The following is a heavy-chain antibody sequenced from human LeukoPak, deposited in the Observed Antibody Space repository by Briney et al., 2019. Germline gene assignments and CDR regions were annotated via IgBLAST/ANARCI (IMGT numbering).Heavy chain of an antibody. Sequence: GASVKVSCKASGGTFSSYAISWVRQAPGQGLEWMGRIIPILGIANYAQKFQGRVTITADKSTSTAYMELSSLRSEDTAVYYRARDEYYDSSGFPRYYYYYGMDVWGQGTAVTVSS. CDR3: ARDEYYDSSGFPRYYYYYGMDV. D-gene: IGHD3-22*01. V-gene: IGHV1-69*04. CDR2: IIPILGIA. J-gene: IGHJ6*02. CDR1: GGTFSSYA.